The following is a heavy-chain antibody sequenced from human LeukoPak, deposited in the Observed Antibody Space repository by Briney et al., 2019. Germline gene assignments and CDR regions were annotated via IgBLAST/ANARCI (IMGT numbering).Heavy chain of an antibody. J-gene: IGHJ4*02. Sequence: GGSLRLSCAASGFTFSSYGMHWVRQAPGKGLEWVAFIRYDGSNKYYADSVKGRFTTSRDNSKNTLYLQMNSLRAEDTAVYYCAKDLGVVVVPAASGFDYWGQGTLVTVSS. V-gene: IGHV3-30*02. CDR1: GFTFSSYG. CDR2: IRYDGSNK. CDR3: AKDLGVVVVPAASGFDY. D-gene: IGHD2-2*01.